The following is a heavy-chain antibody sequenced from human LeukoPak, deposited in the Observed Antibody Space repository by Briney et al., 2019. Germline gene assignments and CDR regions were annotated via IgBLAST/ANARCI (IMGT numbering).Heavy chain of an antibody. CDR1: GYTFSNFG. Sequence: GASVKVSCKASGYTFSNFGIAWVRQAPGQGLEWMGWNSGDNDNPQSAQDLQGGLTVTTDRSTSTAYMELRSLRHDDTAVYYCARGDGGNPWDAFDIWGQGTMVTVSS. J-gene: IGHJ3*02. CDR3: ARGDGGNPWDAFDI. CDR2: NSGDNDNP. D-gene: IGHD4-23*01. V-gene: IGHV1-18*01.